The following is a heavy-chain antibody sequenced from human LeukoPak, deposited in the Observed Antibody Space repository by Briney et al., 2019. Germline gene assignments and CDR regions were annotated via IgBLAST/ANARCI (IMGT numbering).Heavy chain of an antibody. CDR2: INDSGSI. V-gene: IGHV4-34*01. D-gene: IGHD1-26*01. Sequence: SETLSLTCAVYGGSFSGFYWSWIRQPPGKGLEWIGEINDSGSIDYNPSLKSRVTISADASKNQFSLKLTSVTAADTAVYYCARDPYSGRYGDYYYYYMDVWGKGTTVTISS. CDR3: ARDPYSGRYGDYYYYYMDV. CDR1: GGSFSGFY. J-gene: IGHJ6*03.